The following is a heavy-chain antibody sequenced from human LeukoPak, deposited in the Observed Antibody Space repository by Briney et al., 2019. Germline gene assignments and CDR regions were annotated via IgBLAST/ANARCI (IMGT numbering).Heavy chain of an antibody. J-gene: IGHJ4*02. CDR2: ISGSGGST. Sequence: PGGSLRLSCAASGFTFINYTMNWVRQAPGKGLEWVSAISGSGGSTYYADSVKGRFTISRDNSKNTLYLQMNSLRAEDTSVYYCARDYSNYECFFDYWGQGTLVTVSS. V-gene: IGHV3-23*01. CDR1: GFTFINYT. CDR3: ARDYSNYECFFDY. D-gene: IGHD4-11*01.